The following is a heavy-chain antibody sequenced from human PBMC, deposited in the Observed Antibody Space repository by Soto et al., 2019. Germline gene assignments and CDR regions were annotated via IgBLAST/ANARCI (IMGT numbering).Heavy chain of an antibody. CDR1: GFIFATTA. J-gene: IGHJ4*02. CDR2: ISGSGVRT. Sequence: VQLLQSGGGLVQPGGSLRLSCEASGFIFATTAMGWVRQAPGKGLEWVSTISGSGVRTYYADSVKGRFTIPRGNSKNTLFLQMNSLRADDTAVYFCAAVMGSDYDYVWGSLSFDHWGQGALVTVST. D-gene: IGHD3-16*01. CDR3: AAVMGSDYDYVWGSLSFDH. V-gene: IGHV3-23*01.